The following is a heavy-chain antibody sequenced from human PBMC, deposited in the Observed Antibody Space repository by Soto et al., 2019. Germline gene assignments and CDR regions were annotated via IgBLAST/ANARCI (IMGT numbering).Heavy chain of an antibody. V-gene: IGHV3-23*01. CDR1: VFTFSSYA. Sequence: PWGSLRLSCSASVFTFSSYAMGWCRQGPGKGLEWVAVVSIGGSTHYADSVRGRFTISRDNSKNTLSLQMNSLTAEDTAVYFCAKRRGAGGHFDYWGQGALVTVSS. CDR2: VSIGGST. CDR3: AKRRGAGGHFDY. J-gene: IGHJ4*02. D-gene: IGHD2-15*01.